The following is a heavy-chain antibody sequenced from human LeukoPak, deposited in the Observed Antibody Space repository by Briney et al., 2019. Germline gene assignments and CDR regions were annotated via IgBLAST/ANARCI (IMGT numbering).Heavy chain of an antibody. Sequence: SETLTLTCTVSGGSISSSSYYWGWIRQPPGKGLEWIGYIYYSGSTNYNPSLKSRVTISVDTSKNQFSLKLSSVTAADTAVYYCARGGIDSSGYYRLALDYWGQGTLVTVSS. J-gene: IGHJ4*02. D-gene: IGHD3-22*01. CDR1: GGSISSSSYY. V-gene: IGHV4-61*05. CDR3: ARGGIDSSGYYRLALDY. CDR2: IYYSGST.